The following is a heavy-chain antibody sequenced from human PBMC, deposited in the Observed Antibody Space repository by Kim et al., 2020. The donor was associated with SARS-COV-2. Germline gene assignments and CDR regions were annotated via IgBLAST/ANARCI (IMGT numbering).Heavy chain of an antibody. J-gene: IGHJ6*02. CDR3: ARGAGAYYGLDV. Sequence: SYTPAHKSRVTISGDTSKNQFSLWLTSMTAADTAVYYCARGAGAYYGLDVWGQGTTVTVSS. V-gene: IGHV4-59*09.